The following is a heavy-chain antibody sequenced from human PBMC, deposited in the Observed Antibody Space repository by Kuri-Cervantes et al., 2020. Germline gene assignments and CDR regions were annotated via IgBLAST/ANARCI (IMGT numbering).Heavy chain of an antibody. J-gene: IGHJ4*01. CDR1: SFTPSSYE. Sequence: SLNIPGAASSFTPSSYEMSWVLQAPGKGLEWVSYISSSGSTIYYADSVKGRFTISRDNAKNSLYLQMNSLRAEDTAVYYCARDWGGMVRGASLDYWGQGTLVTVSS. CDR3: ARDWGGMVRGASLDY. D-gene: IGHD3-10*01. CDR2: ISSSGSTI. V-gene: IGHV3-48*03.